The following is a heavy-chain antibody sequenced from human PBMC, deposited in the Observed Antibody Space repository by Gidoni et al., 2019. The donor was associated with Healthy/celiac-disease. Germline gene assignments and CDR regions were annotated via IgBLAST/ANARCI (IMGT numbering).Heavy chain of an antibody. V-gene: IGHV3-49*04. D-gene: IGHD5-12*01. CDR2: IRSKAYGATT. CDR1: GFTFGDFA. J-gene: IGHJ4*02. Sequence: EVQLVESGGGLVQPGRSLRLSCTASGFTFGDFAMSGVRQAPGKGLEWVGFIRSKAYGATTEYAASVKGRFTISRDDSKSIAYLQMNSLKTEDTAVYYCTRDSIVATTFSQTAVDYWGQGTLVTVSS. CDR3: TRDSIVATTFSQTAVDY.